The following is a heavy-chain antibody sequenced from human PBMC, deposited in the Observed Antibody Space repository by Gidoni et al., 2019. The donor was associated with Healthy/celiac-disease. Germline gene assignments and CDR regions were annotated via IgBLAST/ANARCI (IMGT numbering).Heavy chain of an antibody. CDR1: GGSFSGYY. V-gene: IGHV4-34*01. Sequence: QVPLQQWGAGLLKPSETLSLTCAVYGGSFSGYYWSWIRQPPGKGLEWIGEINHSGSTNYNPSLKSRVTISVDTSKNQFSLKLSSVTAADTAVYYCARGPGGHYWGQGTLVTVSS. CDR2: INHSGST. CDR3: ARGPGGHY. J-gene: IGHJ4*02. D-gene: IGHD6-25*01.